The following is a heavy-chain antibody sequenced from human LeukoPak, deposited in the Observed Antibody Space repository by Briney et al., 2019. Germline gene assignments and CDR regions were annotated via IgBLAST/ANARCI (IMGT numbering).Heavy chain of an antibody. CDR1: GGSFSGYY. CDR2: INHSGST. D-gene: IGHD6-19*01. J-gene: IGHJ4*02. CDR3: ASTLRSGWQGLFDY. V-gene: IGHV4-34*01. Sequence: SETLSLTCAVYGGSFSGYYWSWIRQPPGKGLEWIGEINHSGSTNYNPSLKSRVTISVDTSKNQFSLKLSSVTAADTAVYYCASTLRSGWQGLFDYWGQGTLVTVSS.